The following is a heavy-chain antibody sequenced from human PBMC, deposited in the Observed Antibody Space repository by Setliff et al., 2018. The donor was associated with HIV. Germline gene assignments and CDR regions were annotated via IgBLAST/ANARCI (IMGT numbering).Heavy chain of an antibody. CDR2: IRHDGSNK. CDR1: GFTFSNYG. D-gene: IGHD3-10*01. J-gene: IGHJ3*01. Sequence: GGSLRLSCAASGFTFSNYGMHWVRQAPGKGLEWVAFIRHDGSNKYYADSVKGRFTISRDNSKNTLYLQMNSLRAEDTAVYYCARARITMIGGRLEPYAFDRWGQGTKVT. V-gene: IGHV3-30*02. CDR3: ARARITMIGGRLEPYAFDR.